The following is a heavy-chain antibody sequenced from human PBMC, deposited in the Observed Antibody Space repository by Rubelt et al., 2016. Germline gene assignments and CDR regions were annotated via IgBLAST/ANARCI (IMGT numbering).Heavy chain of an antibody. V-gene: IGHV3-30-3*02. J-gene: IGHJ6*02. CDR3: AKNPRDSYYYYGMDV. Sequence: YYADSVKGRFTISRDNSKNTLYLQMNSLRAEDTAVYYCAKNPRDSYYYYGMDVWGQGTTVTVSS.